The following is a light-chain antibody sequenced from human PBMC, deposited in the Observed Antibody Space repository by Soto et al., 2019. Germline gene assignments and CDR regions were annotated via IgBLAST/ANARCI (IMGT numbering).Light chain of an antibody. J-gene: IGKJ1*01. CDR3: QQYYSSLWT. V-gene: IGKV3-20*01. Sequence: EIVLTQSPGPLSLSPGERATLSCRASQSVSSSYLAWYQQKPGQAPRLLIYGASSRATGIPDRFSGSGSGTDFTLTISSLETEDVVVYYWQQYYSSLWTFGQGTKV. CDR1: QSVSSSY. CDR2: GAS.